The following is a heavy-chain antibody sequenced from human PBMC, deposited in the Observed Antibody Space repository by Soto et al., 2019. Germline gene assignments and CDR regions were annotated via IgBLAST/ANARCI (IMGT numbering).Heavy chain of an antibody. Sequence: SVKVSCKASGGTFSSYAISWVRQAPGQGLEWMGGIIPIFGTANYAQKFQGRVTITGDTSTNTAYMELSSLISEDTAVYYCARPKDYDDCLDLWGQGTLVTVSS. CDR1: GGTFSSYA. D-gene: IGHD3-22*01. CDR3: ARPKDYDDCLDL. V-gene: IGHV1-69*06. J-gene: IGHJ4*02. CDR2: IIPIFGTA.